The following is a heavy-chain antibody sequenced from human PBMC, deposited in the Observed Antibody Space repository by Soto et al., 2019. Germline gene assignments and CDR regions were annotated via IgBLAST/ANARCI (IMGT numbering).Heavy chain of an antibody. V-gene: IGHV1-69*13. D-gene: IGHD1-1*01. CDR1: GGTFNDYA. Sequence: GASVKVSCKASGGTFNDYAINWVRQAPGQGLEWMGGIIPIYGTAKYARKFQGKVTIIADESTRTAYMEMSSLKSEDTAVYYCARGGRVNWNSPFDYWGQGTLVTVS. CDR2: IIPIYGTA. CDR3: ARGGRVNWNSPFDY. J-gene: IGHJ4*02.